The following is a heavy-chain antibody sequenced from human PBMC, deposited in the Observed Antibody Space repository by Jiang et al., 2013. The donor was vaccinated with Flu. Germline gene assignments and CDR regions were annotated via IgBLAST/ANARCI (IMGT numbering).Heavy chain of an antibody. D-gene: IGHD3-3*01. J-gene: IGHJ6*02. V-gene: IGHV3-30-3*01. CDR2: ISHDGTDI. Sequence: RLSCAASGFTFNTLCYALGPPASRQGTEGVALISHDGTDIYYADSVRGRFTISRDNSKNILSLQMNNLRGDDTAVYYCAREYYDFWTGPVPYYYGLDVWGQGTTVTVSS. CDR1: GFTFNTLC. CDR3: AREYYDFWTGPVPYYYGLDV.